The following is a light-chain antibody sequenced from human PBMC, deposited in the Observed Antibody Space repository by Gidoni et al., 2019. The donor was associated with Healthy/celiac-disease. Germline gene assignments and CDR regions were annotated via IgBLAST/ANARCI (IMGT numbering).Light chain of an antibody. V-gene: IGLV1-44*01. CDR2: SNN. CDR3: AAWDDSLNGLWV. CDR1: SSNIGSNT. J-gene: IGLJ3*02. Sequence: QSVLTQPPSASGTPGQRVTISCSGSSSNIGSNTVNWYQQLQGTGPKLLNYSNNQRPSGVPDRFSGSKSGTSASLAISGLQSEDEADYYCAAWDDSLNGLWVFGGGTKLTVL.